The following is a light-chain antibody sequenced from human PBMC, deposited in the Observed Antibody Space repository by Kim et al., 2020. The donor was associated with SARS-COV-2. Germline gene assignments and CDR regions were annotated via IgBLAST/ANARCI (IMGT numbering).Light chain of an antibody. V-gene: IGKV1-9*01. Sequence: DIQLTQSPSFLSASVGDRVNITCRASQGISSYLAWYQQKPGKAPKLLIYAASTLQSGVPSRFSGSGSGTEFTLTISSLQPEDFATYYCQQLNSYPQTFGQGTKLEI. CDR3: QQLNSYPQT. CDR1: QGISSY. J-gene: IGKJ2*01. CDR2: AAS.